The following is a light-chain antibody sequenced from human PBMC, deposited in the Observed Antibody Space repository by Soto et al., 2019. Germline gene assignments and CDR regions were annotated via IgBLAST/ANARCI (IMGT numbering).Light chain of an antibody. CDR3: QQYGSSPWT. Sequence: EIVLTQSPGTLSLSPGERATLSCRASQSASSSYLAWYQQKPGQAPRLLIYGASSRATGIPERFSGSGSGTDFTLTISRLEPEDFAVYYWQQYGSSPWTGGQGTKVEIK. J-gene: IGKJ1*01. V-gene: IGKV3-20*01. CDR2: GAS. CDR1: QSASSSY.